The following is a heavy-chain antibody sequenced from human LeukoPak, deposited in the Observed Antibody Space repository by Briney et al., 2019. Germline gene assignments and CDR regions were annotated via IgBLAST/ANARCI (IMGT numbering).Heavy chain of an antibody. J-gene: IGHJ3*02. V-gene: IGHV3-30*04. CDR2: ISYDGSNK. CDR3: AGSEPGITLAFDI. Sequence: GRSLRLSCAASGFTFSSYAMHWVRQAPGKGLEWVAVISYDGSNKYYADSVKGRFTISRDNSKNTLYLQMNSLRAEDTAVYYCAGSEPGITLAFDIWGQGTMVTVSS. D-gene: IGHD1-14*01. CDR1: GFTFSSYA.